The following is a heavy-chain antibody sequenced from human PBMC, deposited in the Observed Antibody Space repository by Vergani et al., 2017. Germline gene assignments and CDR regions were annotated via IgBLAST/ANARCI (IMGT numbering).Heavy chain of an antibody. J-gene: IGHJ3*02. Sequence: QVQLVQSGAEVKKPGSSVKVSCKASGGTFSSYTISWVRQAPGQGLEWMGRIIPILGIANYAQKFQGRVTITADKSTRTAYMELSSLRSEDTAVYYCARNIPPQGGGAFDIWGQGTMVTVSS. V-gene: IGHV1-69*02. CDR1: GGTFSSYT. D-gene: IGHD1-26*01. CDR2: IIPILGIA. CDR3: ARNIPPQGGGAFDI.